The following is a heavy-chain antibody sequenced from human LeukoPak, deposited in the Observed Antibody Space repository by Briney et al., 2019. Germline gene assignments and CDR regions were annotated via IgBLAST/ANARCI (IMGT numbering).Heavy chain of an antibody. CDR3: ARDWNRYAY. D-gene: IGHD1-1*01. V-gene: IGHV4-4*07. CDR2: ISTSGST. CDR1: GGSISSYY. Sequence: SETLSLTCTVSGGSISSYYWSWIRQPAGKGLESIGHISTSGSTYCNPSLKSRVTISVDTSKSQFSLYMDSVTAADTAVYYCARDWNRYAYWGQGTLVTVSS. J-gene: IGHJ4*02.